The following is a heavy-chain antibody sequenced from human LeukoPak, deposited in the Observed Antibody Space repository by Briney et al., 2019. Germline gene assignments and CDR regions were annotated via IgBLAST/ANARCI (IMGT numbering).Heavy chain of an antibody. CDR2: ISAYNGNT. Sequence: GASVKVSCKASGYTFTSYGISWVRQAPGQGLEWMGWISAYNGNTNYAQKLQGRVTMTTDTSTSTAYMELRSLRSDDTAVYYCAREISNYCSSTSCYYGNFDYWGQGTLVTVS. CDR3: AREISNYCSSTSCYYGNFDY. V-gene: IGHV1-18*01. J-gene: IGHJ4*02. D-gene: IGHD2-2*01. CDR1: GYTFTSYG.